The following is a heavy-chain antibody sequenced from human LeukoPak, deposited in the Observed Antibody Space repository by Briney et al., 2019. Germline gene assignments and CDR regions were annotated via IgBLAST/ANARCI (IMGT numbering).Heavy chain of an antibody. CDR3: ARGPSKGMVRGVSLDY. D-gene: IGHD3-10*01. CDR1: GYTFTGYY. J-gene: IGHJ4*02. CDR2: INPNSGGT. V-gene: IGHV1-2*02. Sequence: GASVNVSCKASGYTFTGYYMHWVRQAPGQGLEWMGWINPNSGGTNYAQKFQGRVTMTRDTSISTAYMELSRLRSDDTAVYYCARGPSKGMVRGVSLDYWGQGTLVTVSS.